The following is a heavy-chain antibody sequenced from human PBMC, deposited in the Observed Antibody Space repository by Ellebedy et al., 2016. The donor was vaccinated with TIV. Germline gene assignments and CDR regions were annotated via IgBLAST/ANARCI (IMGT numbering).Heavy chain of an antibody. CDR3: ARGVVYSSDGMDV. CDR1: GYTFTYYY. J-gene: IGHJ6*02. Sequence: AASVKVSCKASGYTFTYYYIHWVRQAPGQGLEWMGWVDPRSGGTQYAQTFQGRVTMTSDTSITTAYMELTSLRSGDTAVYYCARGVVYSSDGMDVWGQGTTVTVS. CDR2: VDPRSGGT. V-gene: IGHV1-2*02. D-gene: IGHD2-21*01.